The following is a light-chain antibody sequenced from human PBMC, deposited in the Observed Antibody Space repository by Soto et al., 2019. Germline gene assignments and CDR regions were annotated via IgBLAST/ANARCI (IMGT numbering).Light chain of an antibody. Sequence: EIVLTQSPGTLSLTTGERATLSCRASQSIRNFLAWYQQKPGQAPRLLIYDASNRASGIPPRFSGSGSGTDFTFTISSLQPEDIATYYCQQYDNLPSIPFGHGRRLAI. CDR2: DAS. CDR3: QQYDNLPSIP. CDR1: QSIRNF. J-gene: IGKJ5*01. V-gene: IGKV3-11*01.